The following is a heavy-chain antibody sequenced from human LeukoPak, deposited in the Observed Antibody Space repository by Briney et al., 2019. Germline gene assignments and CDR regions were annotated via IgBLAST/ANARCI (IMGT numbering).Heavy chain of an antibody. D-gene: IGHD6-13*01. CDR1: GGSFSGYY. CDR3: ASSRGYSSSLLYYYMDV. CDR2: INHSGTT. V-gene: IGHV4-34*01. J-gene: IGHJ6*03. Sequence: PSETLSLTCAVYGGSFSGYYWSWIRQPPGKGLEWIGEINHSGTTNYNPSLKSRVTISIDTSKNQFSPKLRSVTAADTAVYYCASSRGYSSSLLYYYMDVWGKGTTVTVSS.